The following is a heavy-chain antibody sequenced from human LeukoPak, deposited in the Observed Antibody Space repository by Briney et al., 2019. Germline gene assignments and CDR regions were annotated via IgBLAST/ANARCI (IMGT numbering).Heavy chain of an antibody. CDR2: ISSSGSTI. J-gene: IGHJ4*02. Sequence: GSLRLSCAASGFTFSSYEMNWVRQAPGKGLEWVSYISSSGSTIYYADSVKGRFTISRDNAKNSLYLQMNSPRAEDTAVYYCAKDATYGDYITYLDYWGQGTLVTVSS. D-gene: IGHD4-17*01. CDR1: GFTFSSYE. V-gene: IGHV3-48*03. CDR3: AKDATYGDYITYLDY.